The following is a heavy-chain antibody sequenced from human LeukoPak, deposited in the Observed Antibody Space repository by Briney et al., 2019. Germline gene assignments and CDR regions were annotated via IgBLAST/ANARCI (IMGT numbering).Heavy chain of an antibody. CDR1: GFTFSSYY. Sequence: GGSLRLSCAASGFTFSSYYMHWVRQAPGKGLEWVSSISSSSNYIYYADSVKGRFTISRDNAKNSLYLQMNSLRAEDTAGYYCARGRPGSRSAGGGYFDYWGQGTLVTVSS. CDR3: ARGRPGSRSAGGGYFDY. CDR2: ISSSSNYI. V-gene: IGHV3-21*01. J-gene: IGHJ4*02. D-gene: IGHD6-6*01.